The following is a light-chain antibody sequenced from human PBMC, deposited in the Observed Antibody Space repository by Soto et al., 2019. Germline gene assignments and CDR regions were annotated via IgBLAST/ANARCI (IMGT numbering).Light chain of an antibody. CDR2: LGS. CDR1: QSLLHSNGYNY. CDR3: MQALQMPIT. J-gene: IGKJ3*01. V-gene: IGKV2-28*01. Sequence: DLVMTQSPLSLPVTPGEPASISCRSSQSLLHSNGYNYLDWYLQKPGQSPQLLIYLGSNRASGVPDRFSGSGSGTDFTLKISRVEAEDVGVYYCMQALQMPITFGPGTKVDIK.